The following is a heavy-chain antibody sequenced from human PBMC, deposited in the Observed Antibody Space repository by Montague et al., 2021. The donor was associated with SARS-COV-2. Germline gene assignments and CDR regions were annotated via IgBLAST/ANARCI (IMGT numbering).Heavy chain of an antibody. D-gene: IGHD1-26*01. CDR3: ASVSSRSSNA. CDR1: GGSLSLTSYD. Sequence: SQTLSLTCTVSGGSLSLTSYDWGWIRQPPGKGLEWIGSIFHPGSTHYNPSLESRVTVSVDNSKNQFSLILTSVTAADTAVYYCASVSSRSSNAWGHGSLVTVSS. J-gene: IGHJ5*01. CDR2: IFHPGST. V-gene: IGHV4-39*01.